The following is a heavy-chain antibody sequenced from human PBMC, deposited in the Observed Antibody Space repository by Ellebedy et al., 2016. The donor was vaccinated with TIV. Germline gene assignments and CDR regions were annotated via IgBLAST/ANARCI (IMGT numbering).Heavy chain of an antibody. V-gene: IGHV1-69*13. Sequence: AASVKVSCKASGGTFRHHIVSWVRQAPGQGLEWMGGIIPVSGAPSHAQKFKGRVTITADDSTSTVYMELSSLTSQDTAVYYCTKDRVDWGSHDAFDIWGQGTMVTVSS. J-gene: IGHJ3*02. D-gene: IGHD7-27*01. CDR1: GGTFRHHI. CDR3: TKDRVDWGSHDAFDI. CDR2: IIPVSGAP.